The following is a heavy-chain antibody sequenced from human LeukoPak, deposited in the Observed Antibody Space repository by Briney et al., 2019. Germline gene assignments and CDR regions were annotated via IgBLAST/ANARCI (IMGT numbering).Heavy chain of an antibody. CDR2: IYYSGST. Sequence: SETLSLTCTVSGGSISSYYWSWIRQPPGKGLEWIGYIYYSGSTNYNPSLKSRVTISVDTSKNQFSLKLSSVTAADTAVYYCARSSYSSSPPFDYWGQGTLVTVSS. D-gene: IGHD6-6*01. CDR1: GGSISSYY. V-gene: IGHV4-59*12. CDR3: ARSSYSSSPPFDY. J-gene: IGHJ4*02.